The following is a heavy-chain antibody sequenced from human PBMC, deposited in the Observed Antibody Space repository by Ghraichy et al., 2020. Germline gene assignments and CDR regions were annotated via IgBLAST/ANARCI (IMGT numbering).Heavy chain of an antibody. Sequence: LNISCTVSGGSISSGGYYWSWIRQHPGKGLEWIGYIYYSGSTYYNPSLKSRVTISVDTSKNQFSLKLSSVTAADTAVYYCARVAYYDILTGYHEHDAFDIWGQGTMVTVSS. CDR3: ARVAYYDILTGYHEHDAFDI. CDR2: IYYSGST. J-gene: IGHJ3*02. D-gene: IGHD3-9*01. CDR1: GGSISSGGYY. V-gene: IGHV4-31*03.